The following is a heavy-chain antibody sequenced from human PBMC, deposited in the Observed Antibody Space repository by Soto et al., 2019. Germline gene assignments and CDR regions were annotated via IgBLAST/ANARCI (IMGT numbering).Heavy chain of an antibody. CDR3: VGGADLEGRYNWFDP. CDR1: GDTFSSQY. CDR2: INPSRATT. Sequence: QVQLVQSGAEVKKPGASMKVSCKSFGDTFSSQYIHWVRQAPGQGLEWVGLINPSRATTTISQKFKGRVNLTSDTSTRTVYMELSSLRSDDTAIYFCVGGADLEGRYNWFDPWGQGNMVTVSS. V-gene: IGHV1-46*01. D-gene: IGHD3-3*01. J-gene: IGHJ5*02.